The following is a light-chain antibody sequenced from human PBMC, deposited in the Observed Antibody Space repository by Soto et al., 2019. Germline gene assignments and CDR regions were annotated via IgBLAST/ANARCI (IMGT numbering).Light chain of an antibody. V-gene: IGLV2-14*01. Sequence: QSVLTQPASVSGSPGQSITISCTGTSSDVGGNKYVSWYQQYPGKVPKLLINKVSNRPSGVSNRFSGSKSGNTASLTLSGPLADDDDDILSTYCTSTSFYVF. CDR2: KVS. J-gene: IGLJ1*01. CDR1: SSDVGGNKY. CDR3: TYCTSTSFYV.